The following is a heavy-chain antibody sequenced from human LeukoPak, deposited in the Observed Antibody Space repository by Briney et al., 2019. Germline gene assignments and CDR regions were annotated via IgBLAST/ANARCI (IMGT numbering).Heavy chain of an antibody. CDR2: ISAYNGNT. CDR3: ERDPDTYGSGSYYRGHYFDY. J-gene: IGHJ4*02. CDR1: GYTFTSYG. V-gene: IGHV1-18*01. Sequence: GASVKVSCKASGYTFTSYGISWVRQAPGQGLEWMGGISAYNGNTNYAQKLQGRVTMTTDTSTSTAYMELRSLRSDDTAVYYCERDPDTYGSGSYYRGHYFDYWGQGTLVTVSS. D-gene: IGHD3-10*01.